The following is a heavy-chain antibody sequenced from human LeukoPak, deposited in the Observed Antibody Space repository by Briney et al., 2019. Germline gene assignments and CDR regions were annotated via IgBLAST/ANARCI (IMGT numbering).Heavy chain of an antibody. Sequence: GASVTVSCKASGYTFTSYDINWVGQAAGQGVEWMGWMNPNSGNTDYAQKFQGRVTITRNTSISTAYMELSSLRSEDTAVYYCPRGSPPDYYYYYMDVWGKGTTVTVSS. CDR2: MNPNSGNT. V-gene: IGHV1-8*03. CDR1: GYTFTSYD. CDR3: PRGSPPDYYYYYMDV. J-gene: IGHJ6*03.